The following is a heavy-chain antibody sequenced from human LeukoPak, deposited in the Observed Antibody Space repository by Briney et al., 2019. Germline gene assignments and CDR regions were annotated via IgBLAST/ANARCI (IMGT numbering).Heavy chain of an antibody. CDR3: AREIHGVTYYDILTGSDLDPYWFDP. Sequence: GGSLRLSCAASGFTFSSYWMSWVRQAPGKGLEWVANIKQDGSEKYYVDSVKGRFTISRDNAKNSLCLQMNSLRAEDTAVYYCAREIHGVTYYDILTGSDLDPYWFDPWGQGTLVTVSS. CDR1: GFTFSSYW. CDR2: IKQDGSEK. V-gene: IGHV3-7*01. D-gene: IGHD3-9*01. J-gene: IGHJ5*02.